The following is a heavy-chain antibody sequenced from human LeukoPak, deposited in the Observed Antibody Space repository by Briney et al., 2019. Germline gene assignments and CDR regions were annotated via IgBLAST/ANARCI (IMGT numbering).Heavy chain of an antibody. D-gene: IGHD3-9*01. CDR2: IYPGDSDT. V-gene: IGHV5-51*01. Sequence: GESLKISCKASGYSFVSHWIVWVRQMPGKGLEWLGIIYPGDSDTRYSPSFQGQVTISADKSISTAYLQWSSLKASDTAMYYCARRITDILTGYAYYFDYWGQGTLVTVSS. J-gene: IGHJ4*02. CDR3: ARRITDILTGYAYYFDY. CDR1: GYSFVSHW.